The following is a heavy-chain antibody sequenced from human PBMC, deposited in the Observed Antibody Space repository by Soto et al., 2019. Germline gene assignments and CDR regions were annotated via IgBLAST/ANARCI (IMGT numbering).Heavy chain of an antibody. J-gene: IGHJ4*02. CDR3: ARAPVGMDSINCFDH. CDR2: IYNGGRT. CDR1: GDSISSDGYH. D-gene: IGHD2-8*01. Sequence: ASETLSLTCTVSGDSISSDGYHWSWIRQSPGKGLEWIGYIYNGGRTFYRPSLESRINMSLDATKNSYSLRLTSVTAADTAVYYCARAPVGMDSINCFDHWGQGILVTVSS. V-gene: IGHV4-30-4*01.